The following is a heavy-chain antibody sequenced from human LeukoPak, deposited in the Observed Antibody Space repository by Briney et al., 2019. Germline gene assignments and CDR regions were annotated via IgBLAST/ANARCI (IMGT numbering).Heavy chain of an antibody. CDR3: ARQTLPWELTN. CDR1: GGFISRYY. Sequence: KPSETLSLTCTVSGGFISRYYWSWIRQPPGKGLEWIGYIFYSGSTNYNPSLKSRVTISLDTSKNAFSLQLTSVTAADTAVYYCARQTLPWELTNWGRGTLVTVSS. J-gene: IGHJ4*02. CDR2: IFYSGST. V-gene: IGHV4-59*08. D-gene: IGHD1-26*01.